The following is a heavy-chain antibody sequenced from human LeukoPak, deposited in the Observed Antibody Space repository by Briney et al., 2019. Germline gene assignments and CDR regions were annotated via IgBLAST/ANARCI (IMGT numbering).Heavy chain of an antibody. CDR2: IKQDGSEK. Sequence: PGGSLRLSCAASGFTFSSYWMSWVRQAPGKGLEWVANIKQDGSEKYYGGSVKGRFTISRDNAKNSLSLQMNSLRAEDTAVYYCARPLMYYYGSETYFWFDPWGQGTLVTVSS. V-gene: IGHV3-7*01. CDR1: GFTFSSYW. CDR3: ARPLMYYYGSETYFWFDP. D-gene: IGHD3-10*01. J-gene: IGHJ5*02.